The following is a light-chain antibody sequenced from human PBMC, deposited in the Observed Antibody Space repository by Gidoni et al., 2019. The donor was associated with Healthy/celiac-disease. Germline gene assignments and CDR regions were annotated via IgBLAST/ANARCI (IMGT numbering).Light chain of an antibody. J-gene: IGKJ2*01. Sequence: DIQMTQSPSSLSASVGDRVTITCRASQSISSYLNGYHQKPGKAPKLLIYAASSLHSGVPSKFIGSGSGTDFTLSFSSLQPEDFATYYCQQSYSAPRTFGQGTKLEIK. CDR2: AAS. CDR3: QQSYSAPRT. CDR1: QSISSY. V-gene: IGKV1-39*01.